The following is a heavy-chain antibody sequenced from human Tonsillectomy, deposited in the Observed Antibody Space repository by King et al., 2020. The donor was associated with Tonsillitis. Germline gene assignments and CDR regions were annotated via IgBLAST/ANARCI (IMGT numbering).Heavy chain of an antibody. D-gene: IGHD6-13*01. V-gene: IGHV3-23*03. CDR2: IYSGGSGT. CDR3: AKIGASEQQLADLDY. J-gene: IGHJ4*02. Sequence: VQLVESGGGLVQPGGSLRLSCAASGFTFSSYAMSWVRQAPGKGLEWVSAIYSGGSGTHYADSVKGRFTISRDNSKNILYLQLSSLRDEDTAVYYCAKIGASEQQLADLDYWGQGTLVTVSS. CDR1: GFTFSSYA.